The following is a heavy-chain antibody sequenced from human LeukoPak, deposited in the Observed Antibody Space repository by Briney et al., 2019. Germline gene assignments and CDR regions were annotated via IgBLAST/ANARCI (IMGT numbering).Heavy chain of an antibody. Sequence: AASVKVSCKASGGTFSSYAISWVRQAPGQGLEWMGGIIPIFGTANYAQKFQGRVTITADESTSTAYMELSSLRSEDTAVYYCARAGSSTSPRFGWFDPWGQGTLVTVSS. J-gene: IGHJ5*02. CDR3: ARAGSSTSPRFGWFDP. CDR1: GGTFSSYA. V-gene: IGHV1-69*13. CDR2: IIPIFGTA. D-gene: IGHD2-2*01.